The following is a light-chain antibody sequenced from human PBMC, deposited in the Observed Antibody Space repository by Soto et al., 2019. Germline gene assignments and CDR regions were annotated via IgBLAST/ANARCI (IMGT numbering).Light chain of an antibody. J-gene: IGLJ3*02. CDR3: SSFASSNTWV. V-gene: IGLV2-8*01. CDR2: EVT. Sequence: QSALTQPPSASGSPGQSVTIYCTGTSSDVGAYNYVSWYQQHAGKAPKLVIYEVTKRPSGVPDRFSGSKSANTASLTVSGLQAEDEADYYCSSFASSNTWVFGAGTQLTVL. CDR1: SSDVGAYNY.